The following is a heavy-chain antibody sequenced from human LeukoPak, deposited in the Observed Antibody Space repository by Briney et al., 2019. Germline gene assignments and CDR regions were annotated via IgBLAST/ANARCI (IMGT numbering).Heavy chain of an antibody. CDR3: AKVEVSSWFTFDY. J-gene: IGHJ4*02. CDR1: GFTFSSYG. V-gene: IGHV3-23*01. CDR2: ISGSGGST. D-gene: IGHD6-13*01. Sequence: GGSLGLSCAASGFTFSSYGMSWVRQAPGKGLEWVSAISGSGGSTYYADSVKGRFTISRDNSKNTLYLQMNSLRAEDTAIYYCAKVEVSSWFTFDYWGQGTLVTVSS.